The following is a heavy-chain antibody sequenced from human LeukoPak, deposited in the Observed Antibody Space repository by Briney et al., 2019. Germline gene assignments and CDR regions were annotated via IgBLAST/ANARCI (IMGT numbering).Heavy chain of an antibody. Sequence: GESLKISCKGSGYSFTNYWIAWVRQMPGKGLEWMGIIYPSDSDTRYSPSFQGQVTISADKSISTAYLQWSSLKASDTAMYYCARLPISWYSPFDIWGQGTMVTVSS. CDR2: IYPSDSDT. D-gene: IGHD6-13*01. J-gene: IGHJ3*02. CDR1: GYSFTNYW. CDR3: ARLPISWYSPFDI. V-gene: IGHV5-51*01.